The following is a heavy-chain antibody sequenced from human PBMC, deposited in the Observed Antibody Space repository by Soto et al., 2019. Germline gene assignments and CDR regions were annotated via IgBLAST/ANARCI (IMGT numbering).Heavy chain of an antibody. D-gene: IGHD3-22*01. CDR3: ARDPSDYYDSSGYVGFRLLFYYYGMGV. CDR2: ISAYNGNT. J-gene: IGHJ6*02. V-gene: IGHV1-18*01. CDR1: GYTFTSYG. Sequence: ASVKVSCKASGYTFTSYGISWVRQAPGQGLEWMGWISAYNGNTNYAQKLQGRVTMTTDTSTSTAYMELRSVRSDDTAVYYCARDPSDYYDSSGYVGFRLLFYYYGMGVWGQGTTVTGSS.